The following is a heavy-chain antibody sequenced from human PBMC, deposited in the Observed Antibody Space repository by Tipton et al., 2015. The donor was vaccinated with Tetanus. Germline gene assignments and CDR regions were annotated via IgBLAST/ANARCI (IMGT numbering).Heavy chain of an antibody. CDR1: GGSISSGDYF. J-gene: IGHJ1*01. V-gene: IGHV4-30-4*08. Sequence: TLSLTCSVSGGSISSGDYFWSWIRQLPGKGLECLGNFHHSGSTYYDPSLKSRVTISVDTSKNQFSLKLSSVTAADTAVYYCARLIVGAATSEYFQHWGQGTLVTVSS. CDR2: FHHSGST. D-gene: IGHD1-26*01. CDR3: ARLIVGAATSEYFQH.